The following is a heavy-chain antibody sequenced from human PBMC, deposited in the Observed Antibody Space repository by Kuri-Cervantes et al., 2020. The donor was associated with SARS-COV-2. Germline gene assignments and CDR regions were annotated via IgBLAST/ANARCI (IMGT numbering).Heavy chain of an antibody. D-gene: IGHD2-21*01. V-gene: IGHV3-21*01. J-gene: IGHJ3*02. CDR1: GFTFSSYS. CDR2: ISSSSSYI. CDR3: ARVRVEFPDAFDI. Sequence: GGSLRLSCAASGFTFSSYSMNWVRQAPGKGLEWVSSISSSSSYIYYADSVKGRFTISRDNAKNSLYLQMNSLRAEDTAVYYCARVRVEFPDAFDIWGQGTMVTVSS.